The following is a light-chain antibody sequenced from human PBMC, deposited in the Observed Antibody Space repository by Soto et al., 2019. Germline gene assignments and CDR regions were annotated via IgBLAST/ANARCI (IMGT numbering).Light chain of an antibody. J-gene: IGKJ5*01. Sequence: EIVMTQSPATLSLSPWEIATLSCMASQSVSSYLAWYQQKPGQAPRLLIYDASNRATGIPARFSGSGSGTDFTLTISSLEPEDFAVYYCQQRSNWLITFGQGTRLEIK. CDR3: QQRSNWLIT. CDR1: QSVSSY. CDR2: DAS. V-gene: IGKV3-11*01.